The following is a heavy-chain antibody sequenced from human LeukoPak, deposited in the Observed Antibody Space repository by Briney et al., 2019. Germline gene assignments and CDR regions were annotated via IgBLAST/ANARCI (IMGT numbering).Heavy chain of an antibody. CDR1: GGTFSSYA. CDR2: IIPIFGTA. Sequence: SVKVSCKASGGTFSSYAISWVRQAPGQGLEWMGGIIPIFGTANYAQKFQGRVTITADESTSTAYMELSSLRSDDTAVYYCARANRYSSSWFDYWGQGTLVAVSS. J-gene: IGHJ4*02. V-gene: IGHV1-69*01. CDR3: ARANRYSSSWFDY. D-gene: IGHD6-13*01.